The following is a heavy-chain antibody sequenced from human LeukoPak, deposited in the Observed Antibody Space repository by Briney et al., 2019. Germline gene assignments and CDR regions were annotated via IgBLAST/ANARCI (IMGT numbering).Heavy chain of an antibody. J-gene: IGHJ4*02. V-gene: IGHV3-9*01. Sequence: GGSLRLSCAASGFTFDDYAMHWVRHAPGKGLEWVSGISWNSGSIAYADSVKGRFTISRDNAKNSLYLQMNSLRAEDTAVYYCAKDLAPRVPFDYWGQGTPVTVSS. CDR3: AKDLAPRVPFDY. D-gene: IGHD1-1*01. CDR1: GFTFDDYA. CDR2: ISWNSGSI.